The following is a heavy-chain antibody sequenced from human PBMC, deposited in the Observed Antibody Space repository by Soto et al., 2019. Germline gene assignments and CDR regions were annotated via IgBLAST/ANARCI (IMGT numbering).Heavy chain of an antibody. D-gene: IGHD3-22*01. CDR3: ARGDDYDSSGYFLFDY. CDR2: IGTAGDT. V-gene: IGHV3-13*01. CDR1: GFTFSSYD. J-gene: IGHJ4*02. Sequence: EVQLVESGGGLVQPGGSLRLSCAASGFTFSSYDMHWVRQTTGKGLEWVSTIGTAGDTYYPDSVKGRFTLSRENAKNSFYLKMNSLRAGDTAVYYCARGDDYDSSGYFLFDYWGQGTLVTVSS.